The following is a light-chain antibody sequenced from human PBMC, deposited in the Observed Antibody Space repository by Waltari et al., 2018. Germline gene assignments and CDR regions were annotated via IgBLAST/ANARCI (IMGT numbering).Light chain of an antibody. V-gene: IGKV3-20*01. CDR2: GTS. CDR3: QQYTGSLMYT. J-gene: IGKJ2*01. Sequence: EIVLTQSPDTLSLSPGERATLSCRASQSISTSYLAWYQQKPGQAPRLLIYGTSNRATGISDRFRGRGSGADFSLTISRLEPEDFAVYYCQQYTGSLMYTFGQGTKLEF. CDR1: QSISTSY.